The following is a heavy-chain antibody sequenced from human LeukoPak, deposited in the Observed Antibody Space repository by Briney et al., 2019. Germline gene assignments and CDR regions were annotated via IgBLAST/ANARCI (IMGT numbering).Heavy chain of an antibody. D-gene: IGHD3-10*01. J-gene: IGHJ4*02. CDR2: TNWDGGRT. Sequence: PGGSLRLSCAASGFTFDDYAMSWVRQTPGKGLEWVSGTNWDGGRTGYADSVKGRFTISRDNSKNTLYLQMNSLRAEDTAVYYCAGGSPMLRGRPFDYWGQGTLVTVPS. V-gene: IGHV3-20*04. CDR1: GFTFDDYA. CDR3: AGGSPMLRGRPFDY.